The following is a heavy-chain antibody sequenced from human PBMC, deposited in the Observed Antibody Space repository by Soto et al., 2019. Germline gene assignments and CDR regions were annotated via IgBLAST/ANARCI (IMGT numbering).Heavy chain of an antibody. CDR1: GYTFTTSG. Sequence: QVQLVQSGPEVKKPGASVKVSCEASGYTFTTSGISWVRQAPGQGLEWMGWISTYTGDTNSAQKFQGRVTMTADPSTGTAYMELMSLKSDDTAVYYCARQGSWPYYYYGLDVWGQGTTVTVSS. D-gene: IGHD1-26*01. V-gene: IGHV1-18*01. CDR3: ARQGSWPYYYYGLDV. J-gene: IGHJ6*02. CDR2: ISTYTGDT.